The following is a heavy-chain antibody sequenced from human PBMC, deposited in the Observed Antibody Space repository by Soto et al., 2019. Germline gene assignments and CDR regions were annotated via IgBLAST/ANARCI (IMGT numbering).Heavy chain of an antibody. CDR2: ISGSGGST. CDR1: GFTFSSYA. Sequence: GGSLSLSCAASGFTFSSYAMSWVRPAPGKGLEWVSAISGSGGSTYYADSVKGRFTISRDNSKNTLYLQMNSLRAEDTAVYYCAKDVVARHPLWFDPWGQGTLVTVS. J-gene: IGHJ5*02. V-gene: IGHV3-23*01. CDR3: AKDVVARHPLWFDP. D-gene: IGHD2-2*01.